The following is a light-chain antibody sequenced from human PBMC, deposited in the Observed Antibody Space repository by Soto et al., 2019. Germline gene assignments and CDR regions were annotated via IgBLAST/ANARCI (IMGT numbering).Light chain of an antibody. V-gene: IGKV3-20*01. Sequence: IGLKQSPVTLSLSPGERATLSCRASQSVSSSYLAWYQQRPGQAPRLLIYGASSRATGIPDRFSGSGSGTVFTLTINILEPDDFAVYYCHQYGNSPQTFGQGTKVDIK. CDR1: QSVSSSY. CDR3: HQYGNSPQT. J-gene: IGKJ1*01. CDR2: GAS.